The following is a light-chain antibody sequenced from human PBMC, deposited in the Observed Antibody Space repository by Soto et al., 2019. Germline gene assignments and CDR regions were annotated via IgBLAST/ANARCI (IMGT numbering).Light chain of an antibody. J-gene: IGLJ2*01. CDR2: DVS. Sequence: QSALTQPASVSGSPGQSLTISCTGTNSDIGYYNYVSWYQQHPGRAPKLIIYDVSHRPSGVSNRFSASKSGYTASLTISGLQAEDEADYYCSSYTTSSTLVLFGGGTKLTVL. V-gene: IGLV2-14*03. CDR3: SSYTTSSTLVL. CDR1: NSDIGYYNY.